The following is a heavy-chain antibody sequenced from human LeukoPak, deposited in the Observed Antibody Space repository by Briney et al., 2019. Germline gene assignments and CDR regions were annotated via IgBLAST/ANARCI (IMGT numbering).Heavy chain of an antibody. V-gene: IGHV1-69*13. D-gene: IGHD2-2*01. CDR3: ARGSIVVVPEENYGMDV. CDR2: IIPIFGTA. Sequence: GASVKVSCKASGYTFTGYYMHWVRQAPGQGLEWMGGIIPIFGTANYAQKFQGRVTITADESTSTAYMELSSLRSEDTAVYYCARGSIVVVPEENYGMDVWGQGTTVTVSS. CDR1: GYTFTGYY. J-gene: IGHJ6*02.